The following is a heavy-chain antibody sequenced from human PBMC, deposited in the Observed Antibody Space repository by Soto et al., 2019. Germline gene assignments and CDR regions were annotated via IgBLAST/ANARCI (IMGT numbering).Heavy chain of an antibody. V-gene: IGHV1-69*12. CDR1: GGTFSSYA. J-gene: IGHJ6*02. D-gene: IGHD2-8*01. CDR3: ARDLKDIVLMVYANYYYYGMDV. CDR2: IIPIFGTA. Sequence: QVQLVQSGAEVKKPGSSVKVSCKASGGTFSSYAISWVRQAPGQGLEWMGGIIPIFGTANYAQKFQGRVTITADESTSXDYXEXTSLRSEDTAVYYCARDLKDIVLMVYANYYYYGMDVWGQGTTVTVSS.